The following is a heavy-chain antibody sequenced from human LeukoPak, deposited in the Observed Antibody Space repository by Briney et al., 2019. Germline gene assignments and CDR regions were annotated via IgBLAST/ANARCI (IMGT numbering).Heavy chain of an antibody. J-gene: IGHJ4*02. CDR2: IIPTLARA. Sequence: ASVKVSCKASGGTFSSYSINWVRQAPGQGLEWMGRIIPTLARANYAQNFQGRVTITADKSTNTAYMELSSLRSEDTAVYYCATIGELPQDYFDYWGQGTLVTVSS. CDR1: GGTFSSYS. CDR3: ATIGELPQDYFDY. V-gene: IGHV1-69*02. D-gene: IGHD3-10*01.